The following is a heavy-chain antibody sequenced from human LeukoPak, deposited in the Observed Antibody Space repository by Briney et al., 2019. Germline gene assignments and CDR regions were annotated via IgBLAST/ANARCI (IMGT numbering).Heavy chain of an antibody. CDR3: ARDRRAAGYAFDI. CDR1: GFTFSDYC. CDR2: ISSSGSTI. J-gene: IGHJ3*02. V-gene: IGHV3-11*04. D-gene: IGHD6-13*01. Sequence: GGSLRLSCAASGFTFSDYCMSWIRQAPGKGLEWVSYISSSGSTIYYADSVKGRFTISRDNAKNSLYLQMNSLRAEDTAVYYCARDRRAAGYAFDIWGQGTMVTVSS.